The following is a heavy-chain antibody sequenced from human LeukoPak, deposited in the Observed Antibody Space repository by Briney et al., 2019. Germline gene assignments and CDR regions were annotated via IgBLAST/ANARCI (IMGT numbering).Heavy chain of an antibody. D-gene: IGHD3-3*01. J-gene: IGHJ3*01. Sequence: GGSLRLSCAASGFTFSSYAMSWVRQAPGKGLEWVSSMSDIGPNTYYADSVKGRFTISRDTSKNTLFLQMNSLRAEDTALYFCARRLSLRFDAFAVWGPGTVVTVSS. CDR3: ARRLSLRFDAFAV. V-gene: IGHV3-23*01. CDR2: MSDIGPNT. CDR1: GFTFSSYA.